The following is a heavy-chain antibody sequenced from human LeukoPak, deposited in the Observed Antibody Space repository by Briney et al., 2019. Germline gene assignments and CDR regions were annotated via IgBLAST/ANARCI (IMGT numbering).Heavy chain of an antibody. CDR2: INSDGSST. CDR3: ARGVGYCSSTSCYWWFDP. Sequence: PGASLRLSCAASGLTFSSYWMHWVRQAPGKGLVWVSRINSDGSSTSYADSVKGRFTISRDNAKNTLYLQMNSLRAEDTAVYYCARGVGYCSSTSCYWWFDPWGQGTLVTVSS. CDR1: GLTFSSYW. J-gene: IGHJ5*02. D-gene: IGHD2-2*01. V-gene: IGHV3-74*01.